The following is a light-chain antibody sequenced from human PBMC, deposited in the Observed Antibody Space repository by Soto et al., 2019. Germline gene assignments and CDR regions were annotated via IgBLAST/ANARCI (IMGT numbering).Light chain of an antibody. J-gene: IGLJ2*01. Sequence: QLVLTQPPSVSGAPGQRVTISCTGSSSNIGAGYDVHWYQQLPGTAPKLLIYGNNNRPSGVPDRFSGSKSGTSVSLAITGLQPEDEADYYCQSYDSSSVVFGGGTKLTVL. CDR3: QSYDSSSVV. CDR2: GNN. CDR1: SSNIGAGYD. V-gene: IGLV1-40*01.